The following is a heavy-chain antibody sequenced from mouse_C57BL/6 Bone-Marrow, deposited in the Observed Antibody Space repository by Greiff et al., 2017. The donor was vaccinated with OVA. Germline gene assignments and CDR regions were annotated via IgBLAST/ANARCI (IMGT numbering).Heavy chain of an antibody. J-gene: IGHJ3*01. CDR1: GFTFNTYA. CDR3: VRDPSHSNYFAWFAY. D-gene: IGHD2-5*01. CDR2: IRSKSSNYAT. V-gene: IGHV10-3*01. Sequence: EVQLQESGGGLVQPKGSLKLSCAASGFTFNTYAMHWVRQAPGKGLEWVARIRSKSSNYATYYADSVKDRFTISTDDSQSMFYLQKNNLKTEDTAMYYGVRDPSHSNYFAWFAYWGQGTLVTVSA.